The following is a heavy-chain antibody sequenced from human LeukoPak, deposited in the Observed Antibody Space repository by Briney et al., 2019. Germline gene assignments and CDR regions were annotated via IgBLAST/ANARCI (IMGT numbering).Heavy chain of an antibody. CDR2: IYYSGST. CDR3: ARVTAGDYEDY. J-gene: IGHJ4*02. Sequence: SETLSLTCTVSGGSISSGGYYWSWIRQHPGKGLEWIGYIYYSGSTYYNPSLKSRVTISVDTSKNQFPLKLSSVTAADTAVYYCARVTAGDYEDYWGQGTLVTVSS. D-gene: IGHD4-17*01. V-gene: IGHV4-31*03. CDR1: GGSISSGGYY.